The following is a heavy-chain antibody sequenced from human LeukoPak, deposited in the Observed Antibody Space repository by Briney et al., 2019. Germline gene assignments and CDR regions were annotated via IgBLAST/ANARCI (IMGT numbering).Heavy chain of an antibody. J-gene: IGHJ6*03. CDR2: IYYSGST. V-gene: IGHV4-59*01. D-gene: IGHD6-13*01. CDR1: GGSISSYY. Sequence: SETLSLTCTVSGGSISSYYWSWIRQPPGKGLEWIGSIYYSGSTNYNPSLKSRVTISVDTSKNQFSLKLSSVTAADTAVYYCARGGGSWYYYYMDVWGKGTTVTISS. CDR3: ARGGGSWYYYYMDV.